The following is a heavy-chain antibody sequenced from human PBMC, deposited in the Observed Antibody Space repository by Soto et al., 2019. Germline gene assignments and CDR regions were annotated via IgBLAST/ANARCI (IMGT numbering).Heavy chain of an antibody. CDR1: GGSISSGGYY. V-gene: IGHV4-31*03. D-gene: IGHD3-10*01. CDR3: ARDSGGHDGSGSYLGAFDI. CDR2: IYYSGST. J-gene: IGHJ3*02. Sequence: QVQLQESGPGLVKPSQTLSLTCTVSGGSISSGGYYWSWIRQHPGKGLEWIGYIYYSGSTYYNPSLKSRVTISVDPSKNQFSLKLSSVTAADTAVYYCARDSGGHDGSGSYLGAFDIWGQGTMVTVSS.